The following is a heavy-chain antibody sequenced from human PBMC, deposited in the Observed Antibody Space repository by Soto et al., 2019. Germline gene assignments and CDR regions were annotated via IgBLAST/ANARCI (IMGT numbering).Heavy chain of an antibody. CDR1: GHAFSTYW. V-gene: IGHV3-7*01. CDR3: ARPARECNRPGCAN. Sequence: EVQLVESGGGLVQPGGSLRLPCVVSGHAFSTYWMSWVRQAPGKGLEWVANINQDGSESYYVDSVKGRFTISRDNAKNSLYRQMTRLRADDTAVYYCARPARECNRPGCANWGQGTLVTVSS. J-gene: IGHJ4*02. D-gene: IGHD2-2*01. CDR2: INQDGSES.